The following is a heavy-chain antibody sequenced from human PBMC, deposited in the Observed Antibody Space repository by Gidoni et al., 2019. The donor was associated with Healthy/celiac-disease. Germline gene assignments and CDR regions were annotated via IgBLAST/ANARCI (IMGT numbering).Heavy chain of an antibody. V-gene: IGHV1-58*01. CDR3: AAGGSSSHTRYYGMDV. CDR2: IVVGSGNT. CDR1: GFTFTSSA. D-gene: IGHD6-6*01. J-gene: IGHJ6*02. Sequence: QMQLVQSGPEVKKPGTSVKVSCKASGFTFTSSAVQWVRQARGQRLEWIGWIVVGSGNTNYAQKFQERVTITRDMSTSTAYMELSSLRSEDTAVYYCAAGGSSSHTRYYGMDVWGQGTTVTVSS.